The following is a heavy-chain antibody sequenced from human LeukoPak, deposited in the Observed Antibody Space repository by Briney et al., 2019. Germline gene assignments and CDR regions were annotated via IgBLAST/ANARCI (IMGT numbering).Heavy chain of an antibody. Sequence: SETLSLTCTVSGGSISSYYWGWIRQPPGKGLEWIGYIYYSGSTNYNPSLKSRVTISVDTSKNQFSLKLSSVTAADTAVYYCARRRTGYSYPQPYYFDYWGQGTLVTVSS. J-gene: IGHJ4*02. V-gene: IGHV4-59*08. CDR1: GGSISSYY. CDR3: ARRRTGYSYPQPYYFDY. D-gene: IGHD5-18*01. CDR2: IYYSGST.